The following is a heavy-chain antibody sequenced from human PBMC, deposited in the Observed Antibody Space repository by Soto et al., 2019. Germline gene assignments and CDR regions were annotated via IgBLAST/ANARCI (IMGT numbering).Heavy chain of an antibody. CDR1: GYSFTSYW. J-gene: IGHJ5*02. D-gene: IGHD3-10*01. CDR3: TRHPGDWFDP. Sequence: GESLKISCKVSGYSFTSYWISWVRQMPGKGLEWMGRIDPSDSYTNYSPSLQGHVTISVDKSISTAYLQWSSLKASDTAMYYCTRHPGDWFDPWGQGTLVTVSS. V-gene: IGHV5-10-1*01. CDR2: IDPSDSYT.